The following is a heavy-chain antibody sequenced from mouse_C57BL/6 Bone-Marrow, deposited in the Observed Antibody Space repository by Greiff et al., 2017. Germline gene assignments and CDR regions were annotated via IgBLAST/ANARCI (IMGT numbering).Heavy chain of an antibody. CDR2: FYPGSGSI. J-gene: IGHJ4*01. Sequence: VKLMESGAELVKPGASVKLSCKASGYTFTEYTIHWVKQRSGQGLEWIGWFYPGSGSIKYNEKFKDKATLTADKSSSTVYMELSRLTSEDSAVYFCARHEDYYGSRFAMDYWGQGTSVTVSS. V-gene: IGHV1-62-2*01. D-gene: IGHD1-1*01. CDR1: GYTFTEYT. CDR3: ARHEDYYGSRFAMDY.